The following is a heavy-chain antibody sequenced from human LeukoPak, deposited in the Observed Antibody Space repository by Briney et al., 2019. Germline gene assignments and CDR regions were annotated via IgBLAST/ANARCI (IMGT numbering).Heavy chain of an antibody. D-gene: IGHD4-23*01. CDR2: ISYDGSNK. V-gene: IGHV3-30*04. CDR1: GFTFSSYA. Sequence: GGSLRLSCAASGFTFSSYAMSWVRQPPGKGLEWVAVISYDGSNKNYADSVKGRFTISGDNSKNTLYLQMNSLRAEDTSVYDCARSPGILVTNYFDYWGQGTLVTVSS. CDR3: ARSPGILVTNYFDY. J-gene: IGHJ4*02.